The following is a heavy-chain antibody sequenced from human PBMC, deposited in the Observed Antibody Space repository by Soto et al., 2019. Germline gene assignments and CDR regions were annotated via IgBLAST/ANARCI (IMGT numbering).Heavy chain of an antibody. CDR2: INSDGTST. V-gene: IGHV3-74*01. J-gene: IGHJ5*02. D-gene: IGHD6-13*01. CDR1: GFTFSSYW. Sequence: GGSLRLSCAASGFTFSSYWMHWVRQAPGKGLVWVSRINSDGTSTSYADSVKGRFTISRDTAKNTLYLQMNSLRAEDTAVYYCARDLLRVNWFDPWGQGTLVTVSS. CDR3: ARDLLRVNWFDP.